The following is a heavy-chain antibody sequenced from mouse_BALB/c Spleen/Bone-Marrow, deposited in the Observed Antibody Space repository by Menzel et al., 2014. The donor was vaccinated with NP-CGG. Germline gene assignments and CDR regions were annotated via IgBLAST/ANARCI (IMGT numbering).Heavy chain of an antibody. Sequence: SGAELVKPGASVKLSCKASGYTFTSYYMYWVKQRPGQGLEWFGEINPSNGGTNFNEKFKNKATLTVDKSPSTAYMQLSSLTSEDSAVYYCSRGRRDALDYWGQGTSVTVSS. V-gene: IGHV1S81*02. CDR1: GYTFTSYY. J-gene: IGHJ4*01. CDR3: SRGRRDALDY. CDR2: INPSNGGT.